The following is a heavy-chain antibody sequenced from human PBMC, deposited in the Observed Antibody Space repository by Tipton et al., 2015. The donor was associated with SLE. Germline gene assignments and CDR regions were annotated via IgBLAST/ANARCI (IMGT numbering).Heavy chain of an antibody. CDR3: ARGTDIATDYFDS. CDR2: MSTTGST. J-gene: IGHJ4*02. V-gene: IGHV4-61*09. D-gene: IGHD2-15*01. CDR1: GDSISTVTHF. Sequence: TLSLTCTVSGDSISTVTHFWGWIRQPAGKGLEWIGHMSTTGSTKYNPSLESRVSVSIDTSKNQFSLKVISVSAADTAVYYCARGTDIATDYFDSWGQGTLVTVAS.